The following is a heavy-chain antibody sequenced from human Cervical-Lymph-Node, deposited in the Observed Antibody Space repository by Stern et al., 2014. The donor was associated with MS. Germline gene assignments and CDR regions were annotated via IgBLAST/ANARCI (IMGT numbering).Heavy chain of an antibody. J-gene: IGHJ6*02. CDR2: IRAYNGNT. CDR3: ARDQQIPYYYYGMDV. Sequence: VQLVQSGAEVKKPGASVKVSCKASGYTFTSNGISWVRQAPGQGLEWMGWIRAYNGNTNYAQNFQGRVTMTTDTSTSTAYMELRSLKSDDTAVYYCARDQQIPYYYYGMDVWGQGTTVTVSS. CDR1: GYTFTSNG. V-gene: IGHV1-18*01.